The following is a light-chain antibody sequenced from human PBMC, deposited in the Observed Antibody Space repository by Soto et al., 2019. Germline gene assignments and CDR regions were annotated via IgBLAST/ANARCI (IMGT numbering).Light chain of an antibody. CDR3: QQDGSSPRT. V-gene: IGKV3-20*01. Sequence: EIVLTQSPGTLSLSPGERATLSCRATQSVSSNYLAWYQQKPGQAPRPLIYGASSRATGIPDRFSGSGSGTDFTLTISRLEPEDFAVYYCQQDGSSPRTFGQGNKVEIK. CDR1: QSVSSNY. J-gene: IGKJ1*01. CDR2: GAS.